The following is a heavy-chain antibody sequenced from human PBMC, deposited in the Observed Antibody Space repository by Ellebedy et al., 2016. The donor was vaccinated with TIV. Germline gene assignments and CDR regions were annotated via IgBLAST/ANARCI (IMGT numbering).Heavy chain of an antibody. Sequence: ASVKVSCKPSGYSFTDYYIHRVRQAPGQGLEWMGWINPKNGVTEYAQKFQDRVTMTRGTSISTAYMELTRLRSDDTAVYYCARVGLGRNWYNYWGQGTLVIVSS. CDR2: INPKNGVT. J-gene: IGHJ4*02. CDR3: ARVGLGRNWYNY. V-gene: IGHV1-2*02. CDR1: GYSFTDYY. D-gene: IGHD6-13*01.